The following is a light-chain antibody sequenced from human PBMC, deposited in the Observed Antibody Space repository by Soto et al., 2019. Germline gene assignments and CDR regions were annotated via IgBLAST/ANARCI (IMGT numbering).Light chain of an antibody. CDR2: AAS. CDR1: QGISTY. V-gene: IGKV1-27*01. CDR3: QNYNGAPWT. J-gene: IGKJ1*01. Sequence: DIQMTQSPSSLSASVGDRVTITCRASQGISTYLVWYQQKPGTVPKLLIYAASTLQSGAPSRFSGSGSGTDFTLTISSLQPEDVATYYCQNYNGAPWTFGQGTKV.